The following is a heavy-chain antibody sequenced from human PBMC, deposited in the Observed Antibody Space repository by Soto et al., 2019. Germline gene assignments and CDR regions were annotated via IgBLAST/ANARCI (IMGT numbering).Heavy chain of an antibody. CDR1: GGTFSSYA. Sequence: QVQLVQSGAEVKKPGSSVKVSCKASGGTFSSYAISWVRQAPGQGLEWMGGIIPIFGTANYAQKFQGRVTITAGESTSTAYMELSSLRSEDTAVYYCARRGGSCHIWCNWFDPWGQGTLVTVSS. CDR3: ARRGGSCHIWCNWFDP. V-gene: IGHV1-69*01. D-gene: IGHD2-15*01. CDR2: IIPIFGTA. J-gene: IGHJ5*02.